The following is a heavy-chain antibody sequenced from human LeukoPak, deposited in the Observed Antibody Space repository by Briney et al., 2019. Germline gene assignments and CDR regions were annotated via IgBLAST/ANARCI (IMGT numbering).Heavy chain of an antibody. CDR2: IYPGDSDT. J-gene: IGHJ6*02. D-gene: IGHD2-15*01. CDR3: ARLERSLADTASNYYYYGMDV. V-gene: IGHV5-51*01. CDR1: GYSFTSYW. Sequence: GESLKISCKGSGYSFTSYWIGWVRQMPGKGLEWMGIIYPGDSDTRYSPSFQGQVTISADKSISTAYLQWSSLKASDTAMYYCARLERSLADTASNYYYYGMDVWGQGTTVTVSS.